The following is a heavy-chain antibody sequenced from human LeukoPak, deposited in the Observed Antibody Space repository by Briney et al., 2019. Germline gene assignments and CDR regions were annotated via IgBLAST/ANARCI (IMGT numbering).Heavy chain of an antibody. CDR3: AKDLEIAAAGTPYYSDY. Sequence: GGSLRLSCAASGFTFSSYAMSWVRQAPGKGLERVSAISGSGGSTYYADSVKGRFTISRDNSKNTLYLQMNSLRAEDTAVYYCAKDLEIAAAGTPYYSDYWGQGTLVTVSS. CDR2: ISGSGGST. J-gene: IGHJ4*02. V-gene: IGHV3-23*01. CDR1: GFTFSSYA. D-gene: IGHD6-13*01.